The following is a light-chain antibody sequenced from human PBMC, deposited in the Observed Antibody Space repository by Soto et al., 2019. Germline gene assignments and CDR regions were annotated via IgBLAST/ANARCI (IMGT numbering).Light chain of an antibody. CDR3: QQRFNWQVT. CDR1: QSINNY. J-gene: IGKJ5*01. V-gene: IGKV3-11*01. Sequence: EIELTQSPVTLSLYTGERATLSCRASQSINNYLAWYQQKPGQAPRLLIYDVSNRATGIPARFSGSGSGTDFTLTISSLEPEDFAVYYCQQRFNWQVTFGQGTRLEIK. CDR2: DVS.